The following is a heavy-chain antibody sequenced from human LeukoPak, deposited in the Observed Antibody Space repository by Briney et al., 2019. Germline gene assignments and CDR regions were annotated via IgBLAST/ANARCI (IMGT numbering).Heavy chain of an antibody. D-gene: IGHD2-21*02. V-gene: IGHV3-21*01. J-gene: IGHJ4*02. CDR2: ISSSSYI. Sequence: TGGSLRLSCAASGFTFSSYSMNWVRQAPGKGLEWVSSISSSSYIYYADSVKGRFTISRDNAKNSLYLQMNSLRAEDTAVYYCARSLMVVTAKRDYWGQGTLVTVSS. CDR1: GFTFSSYS. CDR3: ARSLMVVTAKRDY.